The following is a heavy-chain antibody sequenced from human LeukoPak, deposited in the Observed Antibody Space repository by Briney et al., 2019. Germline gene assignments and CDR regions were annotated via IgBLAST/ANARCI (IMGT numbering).Heavy chain of an antibody. CDR1: GFSFSTYW. Sequence: PGGSPRLSCAASGFSFSTYWMSWVRQAPGKGLEWVANIKLDGSEIYYVDFVKGRFTISRDNARNSLYLQMNSLRAEDTAVYHCVQGGRYHYGSWGQGTLVTVSS. CDR2: IKLDGSEI. J-gene: IGHJ5*02. CDR3: VQGGRYHYGS. V-gene: IGHV3-7*01. D-gene: IGHD3-9*01.